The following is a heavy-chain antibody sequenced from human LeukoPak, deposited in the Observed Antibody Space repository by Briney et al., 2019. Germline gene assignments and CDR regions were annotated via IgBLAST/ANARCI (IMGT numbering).Heavy chain of an antibody. V-gene: IGHV3-48*04. CDR1: GFTFSSYS. D-gene: IGHD3-10*01. Sequence: GGSLRLFCAASGFTFSSYSMNWVRQAPGKGLEWVSHITARGTAMFYADSVKGRFTISRDNAKNSLYLQMNSLRAEDTAVYYCATNRWFGEPDYWGQGTLVTVSS. CDR3: ATNRWFGEPDY. CDR2: ITARGTAM. J-gene: IGHJ4*02.